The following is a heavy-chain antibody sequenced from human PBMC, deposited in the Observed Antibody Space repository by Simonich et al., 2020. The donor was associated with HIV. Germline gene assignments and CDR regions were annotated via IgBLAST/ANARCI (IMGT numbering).Heavy chain of an antibody. CDR1: GGSFSGYY. CDR3: ASVRFELGGSDFDY. J-gene: IGHJ4*02. D-gene: IGHD7-27*01. CDR2: SNHGGSA. V-gene: IGHV4-34*01. Sequence: VQLQQWGAGLLKPSETLSLTCAVYGGSFSGYYWSWIRQPPAKGREWSGESNHGGSAKYDPSLKSRVTISVGTSKNQFSLKLSSVTAADTAVYYCASVRFELGGSDFDYWGQGTLVTVSS.